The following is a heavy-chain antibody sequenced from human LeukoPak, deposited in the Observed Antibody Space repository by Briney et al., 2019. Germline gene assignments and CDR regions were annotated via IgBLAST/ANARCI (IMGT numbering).Heavy chain of an antibody. Sequence: ASETLSLTCTVSGGSISSYYWSWIRQPAGKGLEWIGRIYTSGSTNYNPSLKSRVTMSVDTSKNQLSLKLSSVTAADTAVYYCARDAALWFGDFPWFDPWGQGTLVTVSS. J-gene: IGHJ5*02. CDR1: GGSISSYY. V-gene: IGHV4-4*07. CDR3: ARDAALWFGDFPWFDP. D-gene: IGHD3-10*01. CDR2: IYTSGST.